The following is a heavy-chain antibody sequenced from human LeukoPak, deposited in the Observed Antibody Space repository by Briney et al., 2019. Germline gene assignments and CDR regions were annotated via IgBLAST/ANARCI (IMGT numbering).Heavy chain of an antibody. V-gene: IGHV3-21*01. CDR3: ARERGGYDDAFDI. CDR2: ISSSSSYI. D-gene: IGHD5-12*01. Sequence: GGSLRLSCAASEFTFSSYSMNWVRRAPGKELEWVSSISSSSSYIYYADSVKGRFTISRDNAKNSLYLQMNSLRAEDTAVYYCARERGGYDDAFDIWGQGTMVTVSS. J-gene: IGHJ3*02. CDR1: EFTFSSYS.